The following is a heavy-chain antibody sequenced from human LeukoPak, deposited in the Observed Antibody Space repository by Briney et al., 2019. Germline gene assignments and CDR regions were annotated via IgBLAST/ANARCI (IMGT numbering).Heavy chain of an antibody. Sequence: SETLSLTCAVYGGSFSGHYWSWIRQPPGKGLEWIGEINHSGSTNYNPSLKSRVTISVDTSKNQFSLKLSSVTAADTAVYYCARVTANFFDYWGQGTLVTVSS. CDR2: INHSGST. J-gene: IGHJ4*02. D-gene: IGHD1-14*01. V-gene: IGHV4-34*01. CDR1: GGSFSGHY. CDR3: ARVTANFFDY.